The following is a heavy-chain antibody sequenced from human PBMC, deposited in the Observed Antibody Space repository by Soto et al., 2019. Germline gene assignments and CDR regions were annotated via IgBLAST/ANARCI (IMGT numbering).Heavy chain of an antibody. D-gene: IGHD2-2*01. V-gene: IGHV3-66*01. CDR2: IRSGGDT. CDR1: GFTVSTNH. J-gene: IGHJ4*02. CDR3: AKGIVVGVSAADY. Sequence: EVQLVESGGGLVQPGGSLRLSCAASGFTVSTNHVNWVRQAPGKGLEWVSVIRSGGDTFYADSVKGRFTISRDNSKNTLDLQMNSLRAEDRAMYYCAKGIVVGVSAADYWGQGTLVTVSS.